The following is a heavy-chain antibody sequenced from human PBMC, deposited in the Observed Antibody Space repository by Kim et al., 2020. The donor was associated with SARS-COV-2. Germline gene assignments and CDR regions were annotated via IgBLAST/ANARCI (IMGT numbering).Heavy chain of an antibody. V-gene: IGHV3-7*01. D-gene: IGHD6-6*01. Sequence: GGSLRLSCAASGFTFSSYWMSWVRQAPGKGLEWVANXKQDGSEKYYVDSVKGRFTISRENAKNSLYLQMNSLRAEDTAVYYCASGSIAARRPTYFDYWGQGTLVTVSS. J-gene: IGHJ4*02. CDR1: GFTFSSYW. CDR3: ASGSIAARRPTYFDY. CDR2: XKQDGSEK.